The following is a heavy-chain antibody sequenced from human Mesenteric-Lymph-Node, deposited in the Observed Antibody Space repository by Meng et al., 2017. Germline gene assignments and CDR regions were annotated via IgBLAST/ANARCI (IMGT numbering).Heavy chain of an antibody. V-gene: IGHV3-7*01. D-gene: IGHD3-16*01. CDR1: GFTFSSYW. CDR3: ARGHPVTTRTLGAFDP. CDR2: IKQDGSEK. J-gene: IGHJ5*02. Sequence: GESLKISCAASGFTFSSYWMSWVRQAPGKGLEWVANIKQDGSEKYYVDSVKGRFTISRDNAKNSLFLQLNSLRAEDTAVYYCARGHPVTTRTLGAFDPWGQGTVVTVSS.